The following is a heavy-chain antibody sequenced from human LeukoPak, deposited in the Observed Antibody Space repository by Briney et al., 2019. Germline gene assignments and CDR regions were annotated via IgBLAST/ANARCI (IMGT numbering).Heavy chain of an antibody. CDR1: GFTFSDYY. CDR3: ARAYYGGKPDY. D-gene: IGHD4-23*01. V-gene: IGHV3-11*05. CDR2: ISSSSSYT. Sequence: GGSLRLSCAASGFTFSDYYMSWIRQAPGKGLEWVSYISSSSSYTNYADSVEGRFTISRDNAKNSLYLQMNSLRAEDTAVYYCARAYYGGKPDYWGQGTLVTVSS. J-gene: IGHJ4*02.